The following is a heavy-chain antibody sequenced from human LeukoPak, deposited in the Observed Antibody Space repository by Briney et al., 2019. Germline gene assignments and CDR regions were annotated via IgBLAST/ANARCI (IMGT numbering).Heavy chain of an antibody. CDR1: GYTFTGYY. V-gene: IGHV1-2*02. J-gene: IGHJ4*02. Sequence: ASVKVSCKASGYTFTGYYMHWVRQAPGQGLEWMGWINPNSGGTNYAQKFQGRVTMTRDTSISTAHMELSRLRSDDTAVYYCAAVGDGYNSYFDYWGQGTLVTVSS. D-gene: IGHD5-24*01. CDR2: INPNSGGT. CDR3: AAVGDGYNSYFDY.